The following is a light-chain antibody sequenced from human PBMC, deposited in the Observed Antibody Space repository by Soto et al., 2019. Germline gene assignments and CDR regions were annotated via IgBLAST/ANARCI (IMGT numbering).Light chain of an antibody. Sequence: DIQMTQSPSSLSASVGDRVTITCQASQDITNHLHWYQQKPGKAPKLLIYDASNLETAVPSRFSGSGFGTDFTFIINNLQPEDFARYFCQHCHILPWTFGQGTKVEIK. J-gene: IGKJ1*01. CDR2: DAS. CDR1: QDITNH. CDR3: QHCHILPWT. V-gene: IGKV1-33*01.